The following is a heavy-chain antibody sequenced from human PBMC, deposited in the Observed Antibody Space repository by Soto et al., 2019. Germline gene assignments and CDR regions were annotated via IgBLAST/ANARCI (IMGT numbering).Heavy chain of an antibody. D-gene: IGHD3-10*01. V-gene: IGHV1-18*01. J-gene: IGHJ3*02. CDR1: GYTFTSYG. Sequence: ASVKVSCKASGYTFTSYGISWVRQAPGQGLEWMGWISAYNGNTNYAQKLQGRVTMTTDTSTSTDYMELSSLRSDDTAVYYCARDFPGGAAFDIWGQGTMVTVSS. CDR3: ARDFPGGAAFDI. CDR2: ISAYNGNT.